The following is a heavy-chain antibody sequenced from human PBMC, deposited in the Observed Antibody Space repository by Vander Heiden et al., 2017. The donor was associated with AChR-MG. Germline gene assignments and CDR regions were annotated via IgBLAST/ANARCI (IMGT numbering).Heavy chain of an antibody. V-gene: IGHV1-69*01. CDR2: IIPIFGTA. CDR1: GGTFSSYA. Sequence: QVQLVQSGAEVKKPGSSVKVSCKASGGTFSSYAISWVRQAPGQGLEWMGGIIPIFGTANYAQKFQGRVTITADESTSTAYMELSSLRSEDTAVYYCARDRFGVVIRPESYYGMDVWGHGSTVTVSS. J-gene: IGHJ6*02. D-gene: IGHD3-3*01. CDR3: ARDRFGVVIRPESYYGMDV.